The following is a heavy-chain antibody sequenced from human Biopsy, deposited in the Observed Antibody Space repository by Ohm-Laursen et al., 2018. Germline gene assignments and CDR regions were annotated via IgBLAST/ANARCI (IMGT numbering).Heavy chain of an antibody. CDR1: GGTFSNYA. V-gene: IGHV1-69*04. CDR2: IVPILGHL. Sequence: SSVKVSCKASGGTFSNYAISWVRQAPGQGLEWVGRIVPILGHLNYAQRFQGRVSTTADKSTTYVYMELSRLTSGDTAVYYCAADADGYYTEFDYWGPGTLVTVSS. D-gene: IGHD3-3*01. CDR3: AADADGYYTEFDY. J-gene: IGHJ4*02.